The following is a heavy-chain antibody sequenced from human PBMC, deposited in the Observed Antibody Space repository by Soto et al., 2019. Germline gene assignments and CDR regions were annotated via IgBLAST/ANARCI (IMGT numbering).Heavy chain of an antibody. Sequence: GGSLRLSCAASGFTFSTYGMSWVRQAPGKGLEWVSVITPSSGSTFYADSVKGRFTISRDNSKNTLYLQMNSLRADDTAVYYCAKDEYYYSRSGYYIFDSWGQGTLVTVSS. CDR3: AKDEYYYSRSGYYIFDS. J-gene: IGHJ4*02. D-gene: IGHD3-22*01. CDR1: GFTFSTYG. V-gene: IGHV3-23*01. CDR2: ITPSSGST.